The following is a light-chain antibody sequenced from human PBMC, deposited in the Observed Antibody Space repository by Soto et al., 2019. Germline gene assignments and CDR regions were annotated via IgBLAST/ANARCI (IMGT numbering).Light chain of an antibody. CDR1: QSVDSW. J-gene: IGKJ4*01. CDR3: QQYKSFSLT. CDR2: KTS. V-gene: IGKV1-5*03. Sequence: DIQMTQSPSTLSASIGDRVTITCRASQSVDSWLAWYQQKPRKAPKLLIYKTSNLQSGVPSRFSGSGSGTEFSLTISSLQPDDFATYYCQQYKSFSLTFAGGTRVEVK.